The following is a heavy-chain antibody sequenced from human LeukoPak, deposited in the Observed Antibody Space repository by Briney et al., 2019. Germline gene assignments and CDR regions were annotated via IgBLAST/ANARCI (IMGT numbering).Heavy chain of an antibody. Sequence: ASVKVSCKASGYTFTGYYMHWVRQAPGQGLEWMGWINPNSGGTNYEQKFQGRVTMTRDTSISTAYMELSRLRSDDTAVYYCAKDGGYSSGWYRFDPWGQGTLVNVSS. CDR1: GYTFTGYY. D-gene: IGHD6-19*01. CDR2: INPNSGGT. J-gene: IGHJ5*02. CDR3: AKDGGYSSGWYRFDP. V-gene: IGHV1-2*02.